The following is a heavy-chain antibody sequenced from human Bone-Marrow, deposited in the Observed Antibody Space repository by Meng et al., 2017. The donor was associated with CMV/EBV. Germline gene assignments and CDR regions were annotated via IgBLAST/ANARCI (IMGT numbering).Heavy chain of an antibody. CDR1: GFPFSSYR. V-gene: IGHV3-48*04. CDR2: ISSSSSTI. D-gene: IGHD2-2*01. J-gene: IGHJ6*02. CDR3: ARDLGVPNCSSTSCYWYYYGMDV. Sequence: GGPLRLPGAAPGFPFSSYRMNGVRQAPGKGLEWVSYISSSSSTIYYADSVKGRFTISRDNAKNSLYLQMNSLRAEDTAVYYFARDLGVPNCSSTSCYWYYYGMDVWGQGTTVTVSS.